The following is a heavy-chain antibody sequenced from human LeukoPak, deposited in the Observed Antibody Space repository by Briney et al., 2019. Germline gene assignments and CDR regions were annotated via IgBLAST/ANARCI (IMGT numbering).Heavy chain of an antibody. CDR2: TYYRSKWYY. J-gene: IGHJ4*02. V-gene: IGHV6-1*01. CDR3: ARTYSGSYDY. CDR1: GDSVSRNGIA. D-gene: IGHD1-26*01. Sequence: SQTLSLTCAISGDSVSRNGIAWNWVRQSPSRGLECLGRTYYRSKWYYDYAESVKSRITINPDTSKNQFSLQLNSVTPEDTAVYYRARTYSGSYDYWGQGTLVTVSS.